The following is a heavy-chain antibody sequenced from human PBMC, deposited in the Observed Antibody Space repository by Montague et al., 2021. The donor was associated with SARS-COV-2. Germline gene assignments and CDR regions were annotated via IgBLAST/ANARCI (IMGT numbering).Heavy chain of an antibody. J-gene: IGHJ4*02. CDR3: ARVWYSSSWYYFDY. Sequence: SETLSLTCTVSGGSISSYYWSWIRRPAGKGLEWIGRIYTSGSTNYNPSLKSRVTMSVDTSKNQFSLKLSSVTAADTAVYYCARVWYSSSWYYFDYWGQGTLVTVSS. V-gene: IGHV4-4*07. CDR1: GGSISSYY. CDR2: IYTSGST. D-gene: IGHD6-13*01.